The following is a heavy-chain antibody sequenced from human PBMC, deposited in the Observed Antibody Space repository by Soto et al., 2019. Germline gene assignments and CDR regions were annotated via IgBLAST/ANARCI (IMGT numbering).Heavy chain of an antibody. J-gene: IGHJ5*02. V-gene: IGHV4-30-4*01. D-gene: IGHD2-21*02. Sequence: SETLSLTCTVSGGSISSGDYYWSWIRQPPGKGLEWIGYIYYSGSTYYNPSLKSRVTISVDTSKNQFSLKLSSVTAADTAVYYCARVRGPFWGGDCYPPTPNWFDPGGEETLVTVP. CDR3: ARVRGPFWGGDCYPPTPNWFDP. CDR1: GGSISSGDYY. CDR2: IYYSGST.